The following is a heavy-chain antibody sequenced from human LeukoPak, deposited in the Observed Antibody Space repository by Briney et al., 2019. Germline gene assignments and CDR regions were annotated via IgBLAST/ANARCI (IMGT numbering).Heavy chain of an antibody. CDR2: IWYDGSYT. J-gene: IGHJ4*02. CDR3: AKPTCGDGSFLIDY. CDR1: VFTFSSYG. V-gene: IGHV3-30*02. D-gene: IGHD1-26*01. Sequence: GGSLILSCAASVFTFSSYGMHWVRQAPGKGLECVAFIWYDGSYTYYAECVKGRFTISRDNSRNTLYLQMSSLRAEDTAVYYCAKPTCGDGSFLIDYWGQGTLVTVSS.